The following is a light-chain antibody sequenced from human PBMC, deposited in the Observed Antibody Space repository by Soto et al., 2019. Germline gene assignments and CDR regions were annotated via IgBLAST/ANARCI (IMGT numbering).Light chain of an antibody. Sequence: EIVLTQSPGTLSLSPGERATLSCMASQSVISTYLAWYQQKPGQAPRLLISGASTRATGVPDRFSGSGSGTDFTLTISRLEPEDFAVYYCQQYGSSRAFGQGTKVDIK. CDR2: GAS. CDR1: QSVISTY. J-gene: IGKJ1*01. V-gene: IGKV3-20*01. CDR3: QQYGSSRA.